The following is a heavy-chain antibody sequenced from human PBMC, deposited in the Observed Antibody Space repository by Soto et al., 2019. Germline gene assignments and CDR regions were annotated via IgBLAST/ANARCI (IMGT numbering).Heavy chain of an antibody. J-gene: IGHJ4*02. CDR1: GFTVSSNY. CDR3: ARGFGWLDY. Sequence: EVQLVESGGGLVQPGGSLRLSCAASGFTVSSNYMTWVRQAPGKGLEYVSAISSNGGSTYYANSVKGRFTISRDNSKNTLYLQMGSLRAEDMAVYYCARGFGWLDYWGQGTLATVSS. V-gene: IGHV3-64*01. D-gene: IGHD6-19*01. CDR2: ISSNGGST.